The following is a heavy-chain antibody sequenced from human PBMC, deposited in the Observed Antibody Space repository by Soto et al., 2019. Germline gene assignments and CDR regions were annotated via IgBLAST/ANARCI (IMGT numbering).Heavy chain of an antibody. CDR2: IYHSGST. D-gene: IGHD6-13*01. CDR1: GYSISSGYY. V-gene: IGHV4-38-2*02. Sequence: SETLSLTCAVSGYSISSGYYWGWIRQPPGKGLEWIGSIYHSGSTYYNPSLKSRVTISVDTSKNQFSLKLSSVTAADTAVYYCARDAAAAPVDYWGQGTLVTV. J-gene: IGHJ4*02. CDR3: ARDAAAAPVDY.